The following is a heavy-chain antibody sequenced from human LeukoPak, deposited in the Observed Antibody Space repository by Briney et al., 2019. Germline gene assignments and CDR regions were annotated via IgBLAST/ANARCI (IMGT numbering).Heavy chain of an antibody. V-gene: IGHV3-43*02. Sequence: GGSLRLSCVASGFTFDDYVMHWVRQAPGKGLEWVSLISGGGGRTYYADSVKGRFTISRDNSKNSLYLQMDSLRTEDTALYYCAKAIPTRISWFDPWGQGTLVTVSS. CDR1: GFTFDDYV. D-gene: IGHD1-1*01. CDR3: AKAIPTRISWFDP. J-gene: IGHJ5*02. CDR2: ISGGGGRT.